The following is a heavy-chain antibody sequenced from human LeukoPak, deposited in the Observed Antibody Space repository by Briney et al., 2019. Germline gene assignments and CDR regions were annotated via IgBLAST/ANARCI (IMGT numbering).Heavy chain of an antibody. J-gene: IGHJ6*03. Sequence: PSGTLSLTCAVSGGSISSSNWWSWVRQPPGKGLEWIGEIYHSGSTNYNPSLKSRVTISVDTSKNEFSLKLNSVTAADTAVYYCARLKEPYYYYYYMDVWGKGTTVTVSS. V-gene: IGHV4-4*02. CDR3: ARLKEPYYYYYYMDV. CDR2: IYHSGST. CDR1: GGSISSSNW.